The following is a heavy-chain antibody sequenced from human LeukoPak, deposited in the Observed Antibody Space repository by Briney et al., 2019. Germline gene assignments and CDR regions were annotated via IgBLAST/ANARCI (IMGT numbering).Heavy chain of an antibody. CDR2: LIENGAAT. CDR1: GFTFSSHA. D-gene: IGHD1-26*01. J-gene: IGHJ4*02. Sequence: GGSLRLSCAASGFTFSSHAMSWVRRAPGKGLEWVSGLIENGAATYYADSVKGRFTISRDNSRNTMYLQMNSLRVEDTAVYYCVKDYQVGNSPAFGDYWGQGTLVTISS. V-gene: IGHV3-23*01. CDR3: VKDYQVGNSPAFGDY.